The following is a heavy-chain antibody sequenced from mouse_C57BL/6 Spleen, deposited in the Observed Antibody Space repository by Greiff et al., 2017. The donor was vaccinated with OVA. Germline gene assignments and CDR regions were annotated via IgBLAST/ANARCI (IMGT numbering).Heavy chain of an antibody. Sequence: QVQLQQSGAELVRPGASVTLSCKASGYTFTDYEMHWVKQTPVHGLEWIGAIDPETGGTAYNQKFKGKAILTADKSSSTAYMELRSLTSEDSAVYYCLYGNYGGYAMDYWGQGTSVTVSS. J-gene: IGHJ4*01. D-gene: IGHD2-1*01. CDR3: LYGNYGGYAMDY. V-gene: IGHV1-15*01. CDR2: IDPETGGT. CDR1: GYTFTDYE.